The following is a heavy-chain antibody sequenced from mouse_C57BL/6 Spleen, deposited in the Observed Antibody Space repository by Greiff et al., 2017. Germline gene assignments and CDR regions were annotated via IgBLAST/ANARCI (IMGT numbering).Heavy chain of an antibody. CDR1: GYTFTSYW. D-gene: IGHD3-2*02. Sequence: QVQLKQPGAELVRPGSSVKLSCKASGYTFTSYWMHWVKQRPIQGLEWIGNIDPSDSETHYNQKFKDKATLTVDKSSSTAYMQLSSLTSEDSAVYYCARGTHSSERFADWGQGTLVTVSA. CDR3: ARGTHSSERFAD. J-gene: IGHJ3*01. CDR2: IDPSDSET. V-gene: IGHV1-52*01.